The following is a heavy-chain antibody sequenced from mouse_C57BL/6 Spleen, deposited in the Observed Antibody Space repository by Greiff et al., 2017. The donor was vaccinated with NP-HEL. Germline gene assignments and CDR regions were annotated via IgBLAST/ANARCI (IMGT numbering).Heavy chain of an antibody. D-gene: IGHD2-4*01. CDR3: ARRDDYDGFAY. CDR1: GYTFTSYW. CDR2: IDPSDSET. J-gene: IGHJ3*01. V-gene: IGHV1-52*01. Sequence: QVQLQQPGAELVRPGSSVKLSCKASGYTFTSYWMHWVKQRPIQGLEWIGNIDPSDSETHYNQKFKDKATLTVDKSSSTAYMQLSSLTSEDSAVYCCARRDDYDGFAYWGQGTLVTVSA.